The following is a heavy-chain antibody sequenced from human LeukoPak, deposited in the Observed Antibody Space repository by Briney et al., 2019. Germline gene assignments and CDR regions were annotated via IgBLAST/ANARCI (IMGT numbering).Heavy chain of an antibody. Sequence: GGSLRLSCGASGFTFSSYWMNWVRQAPGEGLVWVSRTNSDGSSTSYADSVKGRFTISRDNAKKTLYLQMNGLRAEDTAVYYCTRENGGYKGYEDYWGQGTLVTVSS. CDR3: TRENGGYKGYEDY. V-gene: IGHV3-74*01. D-gene: IGHD5-12*01. J-gene: IGHJ4*02. CDR2: TNSDGSST. CDR1: GFTFSSYW.